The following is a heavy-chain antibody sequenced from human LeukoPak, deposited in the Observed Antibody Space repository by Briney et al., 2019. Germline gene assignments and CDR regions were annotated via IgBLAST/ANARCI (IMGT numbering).Heavy chain of an antibody. V-gene: IGHV3-7*01. CDR2: IKADGSEK. Sequence: GGSLRLSCAASGFTFSSYRMRWVRQAPGKGLEWVATIKADGSEKYYVDSVKGRFTVSRDNAKNSLYVQMNSLRAEDTAVYYCARDKTYDFWSGYSYYYYYYMDVWGKGTTVTVSS. CDR3: ARDKTYDFWSGYSYYYYYYMDV. D-gene: IGHD3-3*01. CDR1: GFTFSSYR. J-gene: IGHJ6*03.